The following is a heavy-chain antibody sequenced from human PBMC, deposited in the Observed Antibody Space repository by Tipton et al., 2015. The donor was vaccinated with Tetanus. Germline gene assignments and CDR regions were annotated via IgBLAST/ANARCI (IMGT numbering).Heavy chain of an antibody. CDR1: GASINAGGYL. V-gene: IGHV4-31*03. CDR2: IYYTALT. CDR3: ARGLPREPSYLDY. D-gene: IGHD1-26*01. J-gene: IGHJ4*02. Sequence: TLSLTCTVSGASINAGGYLWTWVRHHPGKGLEWIGNIYYTALTSYSPSLNSRVRIAVDTSKNQFSLSRTSVTAADSALYFCARGLPREPSYLDYWGQGKQVTVSS.